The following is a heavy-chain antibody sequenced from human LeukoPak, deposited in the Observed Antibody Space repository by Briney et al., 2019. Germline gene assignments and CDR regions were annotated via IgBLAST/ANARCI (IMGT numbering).Heavy chain of an antibody. CDR3: ARDSLMGGYGY. Sequence: ASVKVSCKASGGTFSSYGISWVRQAPGQGLEWMGWISAYNGNTNYAQKLQGRVTMTTDTSTSTAYMELRSLRSDDTAAYYCARDSLMGGYGYWGQGTLVTVSS. CDR1: GGTFSSYG. CDR2: ISAYNGNT. V-gene: IGHV1-18*01. D-gene: IGHD3-16*01. J-gene: IGHJ4*02.